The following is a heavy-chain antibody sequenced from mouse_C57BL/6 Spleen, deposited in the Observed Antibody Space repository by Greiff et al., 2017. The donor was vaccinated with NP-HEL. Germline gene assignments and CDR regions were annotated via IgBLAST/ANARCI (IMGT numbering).Heavy chain of an antibody. CDR2: ISYDGSN. CDR1: GYSITSGYY. Sequence: EVKLEESGPGLVKPSQSLSLTCSVTGYSITSGYYWNWIRQFPGNKLEWMGYISYDGSNNYNPSLKNRISITRDTSKNQFFLKLNSVTTEDTATYYCARGPYAMDYWGQGTSVTVSS. CDR3: ARGPYAMDY. J-gene: IGHJ4*01. V-gene: IGHV3-6*01.